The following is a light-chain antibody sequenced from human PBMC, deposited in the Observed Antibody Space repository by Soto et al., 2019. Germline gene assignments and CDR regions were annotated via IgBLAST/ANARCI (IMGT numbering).Light chain of an antibody. Sequence: DIQMTQSPSTLSASVGGRVTITCRAIQSMSSWLAWYQQKPGKAPKLLIYDASSLESGVPSRFSGSGSGTEFTLTISSLQPDDFATYYCQQYNSYSWTFGQGTKVEIK. CDR2: DAS. CDR1: QSMSSW. V-gene: IGKV1-5*01. CDR3: QQYNSYSWT. J-gene: IGKJ1*01.